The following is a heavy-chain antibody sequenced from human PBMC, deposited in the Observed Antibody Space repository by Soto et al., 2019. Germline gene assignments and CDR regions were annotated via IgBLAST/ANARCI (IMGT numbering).Heavy chain of an antibody. CDR3: ARSPGVFDY. V-gene: IGHV1-69*06. J-gene: IGHJ4*02. CDR1: GGTFSSLA. CDR2: LVPVFGTA. Sequence: QVQLVQSGAEVKKPGSSVKVSCKASGGTFSSLAISWVRQAPGQVREWMGGLVPVFGTANYAQKFQDRVTITADKSTSTSYMELSSLRSEDTAVYYCARSPGVFDYWGQGTLVTVSS. D-gene: IGHD3-10*01.